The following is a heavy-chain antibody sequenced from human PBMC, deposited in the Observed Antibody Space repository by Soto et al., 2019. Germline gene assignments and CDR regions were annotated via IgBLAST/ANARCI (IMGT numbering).Heavy chain of an antibody. CDR3: ARVVVVAATVARYYFDY. CDR1: GGSISSGGYY. Sequence: QVQLQESGPGLVKPSQTLSLTCTVSGGSISSGGYYWSWIRQHPGKGLEWIGYIYYSGSTYYNPSLKSRVTISVDTSKNQFSLKLSSVTAADTAVYYCARVVVVAATVARYYFDYWGQGTLVTVSS. J-gene: IGHJ4*02. V-gene: IGHV4-31*03. CDR2: IYYSGST. D-gene: IGHD2-15*01.